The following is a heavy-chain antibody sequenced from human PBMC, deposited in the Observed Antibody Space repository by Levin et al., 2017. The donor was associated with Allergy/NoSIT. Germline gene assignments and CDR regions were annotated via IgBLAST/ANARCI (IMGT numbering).Heavy chain of an antibody. J-gene: IGHJ4*02. Sequence: GGSLRLSCAASGFSFNSYWMSWVRQAPGKGLEWVANIKQDGSEKYYVDSVKGRFTISRDNAKNSLYLQMNSLRAEDTAVYYCASGGYCGGDCFDYWGQGTLVTVSS. V-gene: IGHV3-7*02. CDR2: IKQDGSEK. CDR1: GFSFNSYW. CDR3: ASGGYCGGDCFDY. D-gene: IGHD2-21*01.